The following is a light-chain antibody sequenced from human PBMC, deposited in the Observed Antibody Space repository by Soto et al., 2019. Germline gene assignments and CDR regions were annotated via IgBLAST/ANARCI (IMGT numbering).Light chain of an antibody. V-gene: IGLV1-44*01. CDR3: AAWDDNLNGPV. J-gene: IGLJ3*02. Sequence: QLVLTQPPSVSGTPGQRVTISCSGNNSNIGSNTVNWYQQLPGTAPKLLIYSYNQRPSGVPDRFSGSKSGTSASLAISGLHSEDEAEYSCAAWDDNLNGPVFGGGTKLTVL. CDR1: NSNIGSNT. CDR2: SYN.